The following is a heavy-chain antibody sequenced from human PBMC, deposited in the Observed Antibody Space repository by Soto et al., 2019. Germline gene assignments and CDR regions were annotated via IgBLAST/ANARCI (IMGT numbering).Heavy chain of an antibody. CDR2: IYSGGST. Sequence: GGSLRLPCAASGFTVSSNYMSWVRQAPGKGLEWVSVIYSGGSTYYADSVKGRFTISRDNSKNTLYLQMNSLRAEDTAVYYCARPLYSSGWYDYWGQGTLVTVSS. CDR1: GFTVSSNY. D-gene: IGHD6-19*01. J-gene: IGHJ4*02. V-gene: IGHV3-53*01. CDR3: ARPLYSSGWYDY.